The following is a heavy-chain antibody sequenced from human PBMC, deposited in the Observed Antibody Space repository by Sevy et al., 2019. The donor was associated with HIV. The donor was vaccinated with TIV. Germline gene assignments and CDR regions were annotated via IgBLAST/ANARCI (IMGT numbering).Heavy chain of an antibody. CDR2: ISGSGTRT. V-gene: IGHV3-23*01. D-gene: IGHD3-22*01. CDR1: GFSFDSYG. CDR3: AKGGGHYDPDEIGYYFYYYNMDV. Sequence: GGSPRLSCAVSGFSFDSYGMTWVRQAPGKGLEWVSGISGSGTRTYYADSVKGRFSISRDNSKNRLYLQMNSLRSEDTAIYYCAKGGGHYDPDEIGYYFYYYNMDVWGKGTTVTVSS. J-gene: IGHJ6*03.